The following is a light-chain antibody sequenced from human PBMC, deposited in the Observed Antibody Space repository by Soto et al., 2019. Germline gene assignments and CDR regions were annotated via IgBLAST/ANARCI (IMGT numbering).Light chain of an antibody. CDR3: QQYNSYWT. CDR1: QSISSW. V-gene: IGKV1-5*01. CDR2: DAS. Sequence: DIQMTQSPSTLSASVGDRVTITCRASQSISSWLAWYQQKPGKAPKLLIYDASSLESGVPSRFSGTGSGTEFTLTISSLQPDDFAKYYCQQYNSYWTFGQGTKVDIK. J-gene: IGKJ1*01.